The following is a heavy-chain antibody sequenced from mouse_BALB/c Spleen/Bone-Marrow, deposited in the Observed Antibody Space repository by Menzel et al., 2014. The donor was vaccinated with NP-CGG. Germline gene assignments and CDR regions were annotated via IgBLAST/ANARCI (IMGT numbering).Heavy chain of an antibody. CDR1: GYAFSVYW. CDR2: IYPGDGDT. CDR3: ARGGISVDY. Sequence: QVQLQQSGAELVRPGSSVKISYKASGYAFSVYWMNWVKQRPGQGLEWIGQIYPGDGDTNYNGKFKGRATLTADKSSNTAYMQLSSLTSEDSAVYFCARGGISVDYWGQGTTLTVSS. V-gene: IGHV1-80*01. J-gene: IGHJ2*01.